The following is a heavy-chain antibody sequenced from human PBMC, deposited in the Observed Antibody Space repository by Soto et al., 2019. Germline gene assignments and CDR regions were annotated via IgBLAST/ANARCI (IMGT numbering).Heavy chain of an antibody. CDR3: AKDHSVTHRPFDY. D-gene: IGHD4-17*01. J-gene: IGHJ4*02. Sequence: GGSLRLSCAASGLTFSSYAMSWVRQAPGKGLEWVSAISGSGGSTYYADSVKGRFTISRDNSKNTLYLQMNSLRAEDTAVYYCAKDHSVTHRPFDYWGQGTLVTVSS. V-gene: IGHV3-23*01. CDR1: GLTFSSYA. CDR2: ISGSGGST.